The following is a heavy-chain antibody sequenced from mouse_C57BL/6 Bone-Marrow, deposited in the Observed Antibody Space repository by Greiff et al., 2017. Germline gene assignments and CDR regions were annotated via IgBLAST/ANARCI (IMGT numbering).Heavy chain of an antibody. D-gene: IGHD2-1*01. J-gene: IGHJ3*01. CDR3: AIYYGNFFAY. CDR2: ISYDGSN. CDR1: GYSITSGYY. V-gene: IGHV3-6*01. Sequence: EVKLQESGPGLVKPSQSLSLTCSVTGYSITSGYYWIWIRQFPGNKLEWMGYISYDGSNNYNPSLKNRISITRDTSKNQFFLKLNSVTTEDTATYYCAIYYGNFFAYWGQGTLVTVSA.